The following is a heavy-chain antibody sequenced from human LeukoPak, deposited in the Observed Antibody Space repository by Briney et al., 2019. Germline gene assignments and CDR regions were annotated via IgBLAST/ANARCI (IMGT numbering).Heavy chain of an antibody. V-gene: IGHV1-18*04. CDR2: ISADNVNA. CDR1: GYTFTSYG. D-gene: IGHD1-1*01. Sequence: ASVKVSCKASGYTFTSYGISWVRQAPGQGHEWVGLISADNVNANYAQKFQGRVTMTTDTSTNTAYLGLKNLRADHTAIYYCLRDVFHWNDYGWLQYDFWGQGTLVTVSS. J-gene: IGHJ4*02. CDR3: LRDVFHWNDYGWLQYDF.